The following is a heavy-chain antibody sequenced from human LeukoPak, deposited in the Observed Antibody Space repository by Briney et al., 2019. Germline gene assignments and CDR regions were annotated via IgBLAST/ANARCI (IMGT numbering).Heavy chain of an antibody. Sequence: GGSLRLSCAASGFTFSSYAMSWVRQAPGKGLEWVSAISGSGGSTYYADSVKGRFTISRDNSKNTLFLQMNSLRAEDTAVYYCAKDRNYYDSSAYSYYFDYWGQGTLVTVSS. CDR3: AKDRNYYDSSAYSYYFDY. CDR2: ISGSGGST. V-gene: IGHV3-23*01. D-gene: IGHD3-22*01. J-gene: IGHJ4*02. CDR1: GFTFSSYA.